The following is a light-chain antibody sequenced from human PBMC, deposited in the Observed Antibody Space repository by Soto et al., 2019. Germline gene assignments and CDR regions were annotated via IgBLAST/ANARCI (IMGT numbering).Light chain of an antibody. J-gene: IGLJ2*01. CDR3: AAWDDSLVV. CDR1: SSDVGGYNF. V-gene: IGLV2-8*01. Sequence: QSVLTQPPSASVSPGQSVTISCTGTSSDVGGYNFVSWYQQHPGKASTLIIYEVTKRPSLVPDRFSGSKSGNTASLTVSGLQAEEEDDCCCAAWDDSLVVYGGGTQLTVL. CDR2: EVT.